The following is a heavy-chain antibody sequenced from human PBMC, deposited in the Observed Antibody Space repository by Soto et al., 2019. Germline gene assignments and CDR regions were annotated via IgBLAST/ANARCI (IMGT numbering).Heavy chain of an antibody. V-gene: IGHV4-39*01. CDR1: GGSVTNSSYY. D-gene: IGHD4-17*01. CDR3: VSQRTTVPTQAYFDY. J-gene: IGHJ4*02. Sequence: SETLSLTCTVSGGSVTNSSYYWGWIRQSPGKGLEWIGSVYYRGRSYSKSSVKSRVTISVDTSENRFSLSLNSVTASDTAVYLCVSQRTTVPTQAYFDYWGPGALVTVSS. CDR2: VYYRGRS.